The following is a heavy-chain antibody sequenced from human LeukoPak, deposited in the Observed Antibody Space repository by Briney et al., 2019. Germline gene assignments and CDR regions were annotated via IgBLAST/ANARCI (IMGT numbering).Heavy chain of an antibody. V-gene: IGHV4-4*07. CDR2: IYTSGST. CDR3: ARDLSSGWYGESDY. J-gene: IGHJ4*02. CDR1: GSSISSYY. D-gene: IGHD6-19*01. Sequence: SETLSLTCTVSGSSISSYYWSWIRQPAGKGLEWIGRIYTSGSTNYNPSLKSRVTMSVDTSKNQFSLKLSSVTAADTAVYYCARDLSSGWYGESDYWGQGTLVTVSS.